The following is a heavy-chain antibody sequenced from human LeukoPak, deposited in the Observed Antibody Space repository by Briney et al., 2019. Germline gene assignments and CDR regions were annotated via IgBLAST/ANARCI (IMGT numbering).Heavy chain of an antibody. V-gene: IGHV3-74*01. CDR2: INSDGSTT. CDR3: ASGYCSGGSCYRDYGANVPFDS. CDR1: GFTFSSYW. Sequence: GGSLRLSCAASGFTFSSYWMHWVRQAPGKGLVWVARINSDGSTTGYADSVKGRFTISRDNAKNTLYLQMNSLTVEDTAVYYCASGYCSGGSCYRDYGANVPFDSWGQGALVTVSS. J-gene: IGHJ5*01. D-gene: IGHD2-15*01.